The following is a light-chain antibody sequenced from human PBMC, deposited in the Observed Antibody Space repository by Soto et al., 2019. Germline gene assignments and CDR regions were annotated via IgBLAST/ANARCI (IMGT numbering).Light chain of an antibody. Sequence: DIQMTQSPSSLSASVGDRVTISCRATQSITNFLNWYQQKPGKAPKLLIHAASSLQSGASTRFTGSGSGTDFNLTISSLQPEDFATYYCQQSYSTPQTFGGGTKVEI. J-gene: IGKJ4*01. V-gene: IGKV1-39*01. CDR3: QQSYSTPQT. CDR1: QSITNF. CDR2: AAS.